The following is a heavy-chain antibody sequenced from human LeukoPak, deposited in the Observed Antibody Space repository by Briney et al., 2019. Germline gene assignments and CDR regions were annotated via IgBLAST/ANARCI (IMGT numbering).Heavy chain of an antibody. CDR3: ATSPIVGATDY. CDR2: IYSGGST. CDR1: GFTVSIHY. D-gene: IGHD1-26*01. J-gene: IGHJ4*02. Sequence: GGSLRLSCAASGFTVSIHYMSWVRQAPGKGLEWVSVIYSGGSTYYADSVKGRFTISRDNSKNTLYLQINSLRAEDTAVYYCATSPIVGATDYWGQGTLVTVSS. V-gene: IGHV3-53*01.